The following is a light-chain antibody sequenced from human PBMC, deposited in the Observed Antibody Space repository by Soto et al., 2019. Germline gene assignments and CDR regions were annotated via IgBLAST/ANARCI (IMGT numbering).Light chain of an antibody. V-gene: IGLV2-14*01. CDR3: ISYASTSTAV. J-gene: IGLJ1*01. CDR1: SRDVGNYNY. CDR2: GVS. Sequence: QSVLTQPASVSGSPGQSITISCTGTSRDVGNYNYVSWYQQHPGKAPKLMIYGVSNRPSGVSNRFSGSKSGITASLTISGLQAEDEADYYCISYASTSTAVFGTGTKVTVL.